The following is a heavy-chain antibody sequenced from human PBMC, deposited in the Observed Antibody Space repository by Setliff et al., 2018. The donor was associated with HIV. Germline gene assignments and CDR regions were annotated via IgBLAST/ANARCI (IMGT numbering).Heavy chain of an antibody. V-gene: IGHV1-69*13. J-gene: IGHJ6*02. D-gene: IGHD3-3*01. CDR1: GGTFSSYA. Sequence: SVKVSCKASGGTFSSYAVSWVRQAPGQGLEWMGAIIRVFETANHAQKFQGRVTITADESTSTAYMELSSLRSEDTAVYYCARVFSSYGMDVWGQGTTVTVSS. CDR2: IIRVFETA. CDR3: ARVFSSYGMDV.